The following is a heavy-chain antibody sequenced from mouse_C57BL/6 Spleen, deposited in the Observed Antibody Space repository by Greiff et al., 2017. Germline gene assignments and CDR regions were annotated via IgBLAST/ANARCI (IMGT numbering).Heavy chain of an antibody. D-gene: IGHD2-4*01. J-gene: IGHJ2*01. V-gene: IGHV1-42*01. CDR3: ARRGYDYFFDY. Sequence: EVKLMESGPELVKPGASVKISCKASGYSFTGYYMNWVKQSPEKSLEWIGEINPSTGGTTYNQKFKAKATLTVDKSSSTAYMQLKSLTSEDSAVYYCARRGYDYFFDYWGQGTTLTVSS. CDR1: GYSFTGYY. CDR2: INPSTGGT.